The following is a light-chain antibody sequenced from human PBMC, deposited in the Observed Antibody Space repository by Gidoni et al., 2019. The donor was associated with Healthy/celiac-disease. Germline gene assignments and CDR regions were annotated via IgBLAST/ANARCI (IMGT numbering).Light chain of an antibody. V-gene: IGLV1-36*01. CDR2: YDD. Sequence: QSVLTQPPSVSEAPRQRVTLSCSGSSSNIGNNSVNWYQQLPGKAPKLLIYYDDLLPSGVSDPFSGSKSGTSGSLASSGLQSEDEADYYCAAWDDSLNGVVFRGGTKLTVL. CDR3: AAWDDSLNGVV. J-gene: IGLJ2*01. CDR1: SSNIGNNS.